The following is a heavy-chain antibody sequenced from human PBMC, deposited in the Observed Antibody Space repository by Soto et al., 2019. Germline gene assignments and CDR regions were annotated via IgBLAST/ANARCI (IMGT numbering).Heavy chain of an antibody. D-gene: IGHD2-2*01. V-gene: IGHV4-59*12. CDR3: ARVPDR. CDR1: GGSFSTYY. Sequence: SETLSLTCTLSGGSFSTYYWGWLRQPPGKGLEWIGYIYHSGSTYYNPSLKSRVNISVDRSKNQFSLKLSSVTAADTAVYYCARVPDRWGQGTLVT. CDR2: IYHSGST. J-gene: IGHJ5*02.